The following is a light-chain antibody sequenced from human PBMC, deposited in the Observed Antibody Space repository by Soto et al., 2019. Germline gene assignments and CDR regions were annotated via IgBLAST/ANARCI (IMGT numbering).Light chain of an antibody. Sequence: EIVMTQSPATLSVSPWERVTLSCRASQNIRSDLSWYQQKPGQAPRLRMYCASIRATGIPARSSGSGSGTDSTLTISSLQSEVLALYYCQQYINWTFGQGTKVDIK. CDR2: CAS. CDR1: QNIRSD. V-gene: IGKV3-15*01. J-gene: IGKJ1*01. CDR3: QQYINWT.